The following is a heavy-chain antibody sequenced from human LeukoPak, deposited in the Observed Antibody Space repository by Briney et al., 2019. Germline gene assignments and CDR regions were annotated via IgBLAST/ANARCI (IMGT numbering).Heavy chain of an antibody. CDR3: NYYESSGYHQYFDY. CDR1: GGTFSSYA. D-gene: IGHD3-22*01. V-gene: IGHV1-69*13. CDR2: IIPMFGTV. Sequence: SVKVSCKASGGTFSSYAISRVRQAPGQGLEWMGGIIPMFGTVNYAQKFQGRVTITADESTSTAYMELSSLRSEDTAVYYCNYYESSGYHQYFDYWGQGTLVTVSS. J-gene: IGHJ4*02.